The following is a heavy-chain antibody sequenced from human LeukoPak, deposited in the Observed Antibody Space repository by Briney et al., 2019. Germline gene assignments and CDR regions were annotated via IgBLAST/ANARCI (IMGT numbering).Heavy chain of an antibody. D-gene: IGHD3-3*01. J-gene: IGHJ6*03. CDR2: ISAYNGNT. V-gene: IGHV1-18*01. CDR1: GYTFTSYG. CDR3: ARSFPPPSYYDFWSGLNYYYYMDV. Sequence: ASVKVSCKASGYTFTSYGISWVRQAPGQGLEWMGWISAYNGNTNYAQKLQGRVTMTTDTSTSTAYMELRSLRSDDTAVYYCARSFPPPSYYDFWSGLNYYYYMDVWGKGTTVTVSS.